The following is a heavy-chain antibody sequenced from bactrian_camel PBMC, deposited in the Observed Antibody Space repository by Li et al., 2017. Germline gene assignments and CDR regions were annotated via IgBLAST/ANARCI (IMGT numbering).Heavy chain of an antibody. CDR3: AKEGQSTELSPHPSYSNDYGGEFGN. V-gene: IGHV3-2*01. Sequence: QVQLVESGGGLVQPGGSLRLSCAASGFTFSPYYMNWVRQAPGKGLEWVSSIYSGGSITYYVDSAKGRFTISRDNAKNAAYLQLNGLKTEDMAMYYCAKEGQSTELSPHPSYSNDYGGEFGNWGQGTQVTVS. D-gene: IGHD3*01. J-gene: IGHJ6*01. CDR1: GFTFSPYY. CDR2: IYSGGSIT.